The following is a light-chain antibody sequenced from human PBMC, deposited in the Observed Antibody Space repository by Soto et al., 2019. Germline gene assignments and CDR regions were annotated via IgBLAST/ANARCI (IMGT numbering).Light chain of an antibody. CDR2: DVT. Sequence: QSALTQPRSVSGSPGQSVTISCTGTNSDVGTFYFVSWYQQYPDKGPKLIIYDVTERPSGVPDRFSGSKSGNTASLTIYGLQAEDEADYYCCSYAGSYTYVFGSGTKV. CDR3: CSYAGSYTYV. J-gene: IGLJ1*01. V-gene: IGLV2-11*01. CDR1: NSDVGTFYF.